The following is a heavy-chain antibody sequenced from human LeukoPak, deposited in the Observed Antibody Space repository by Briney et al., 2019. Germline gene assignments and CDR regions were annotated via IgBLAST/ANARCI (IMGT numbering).Heavy chain of an antibody. D-gene: IGHD3-16*01. V-gene: IGHV4-59*01. Sequence: SETLSLTCTVSGGSISSYYWSWIRQPPGKGLEWIGYIYYTGSTNYSPSLKSRVTVSVDTSKNQFSLKLSSVTAADTAVYYCARVGVLSEYYFDYWGQGTLVTVSS. CDR3: ARVGVLSEYYFDY. J-gene: IGHJ4*02. CDR1: GGSISSYY. CDR2: IYYTGST.